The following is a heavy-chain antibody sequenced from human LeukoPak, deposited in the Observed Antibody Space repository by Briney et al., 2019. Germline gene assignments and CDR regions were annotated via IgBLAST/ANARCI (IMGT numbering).Heavy chain of an antibody. D-gene: IGHD6-13*01. CDR1: GGSISSSSYY. V-gene: IGHV4-39*07. CDR3: ASLLIAAAGTFNP. J-gene: IGHJ5*02. Sequence: SETLSLTCTVSGGSISSSSYYWGWIRQPPGKGLEWIGRIYTSGSTNYNPSLKSRVTISVDTSKNQFSLKLSSVTAADTAVYYCASLLIAAAGTFNPWGQGTLVTVSS. CDR2: IYTSGST.